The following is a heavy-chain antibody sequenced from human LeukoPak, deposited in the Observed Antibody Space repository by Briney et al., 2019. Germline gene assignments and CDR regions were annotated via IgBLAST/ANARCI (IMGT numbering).Heavy chain of an antibody. V-gene: IGHV1-69*01. D-gene: IGHD3-3*01. Sequence: SVKVSCKASGGTFISYAISWVRQAPGQGLEWMGGIIPIFGTANYAQKFQGRATITADESTSTAYMELSSLRSEDTAVYYCARGTIFGAPMNYYYYGMDVWGQGTTVTVSS. CDR1: GGTFISYA. J-gene: IGHJ6*02. CDR2: IIPIFGTA. CDR3: ARGTIFGAPMNYYYYGMDV.